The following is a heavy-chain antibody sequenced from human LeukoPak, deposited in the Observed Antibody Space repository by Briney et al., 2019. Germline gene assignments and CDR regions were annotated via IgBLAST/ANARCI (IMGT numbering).Heavy chain of an antibody. Sequence: SETLSLTCTVSGASVTNYYWSWIRQPPGKGLEWIGYIDKSGRTNYNPSLKSRVTISVDTSTNQFSLRLSSATAADTAVYYCAADKNNRSWYYYWGQGILVTVSS. J-gene: IGHJ4*02. D-gene: IGHD6-13*01. CDR1: GASVTNYY. V-gene: IGHV4-59*08. CDR2: IDKSGRT. CDR3: AADKNNRSWYYY.